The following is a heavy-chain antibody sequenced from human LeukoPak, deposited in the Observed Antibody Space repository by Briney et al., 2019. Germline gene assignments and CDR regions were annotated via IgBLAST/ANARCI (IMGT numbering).Heavy chain of an antibody. J-gene: IGHJ4*02. Sequence: GGSLRLSCAASGFTVSSNYMSWVRQAPGKGLEWVSVIYSGGSTYYADSVKGRFTISRDNSKNTLYLQMNSLRAEDTAVYYCARVAGYYGSSGYQYYFDYWGQGTLVTVSS. CDR2: IYSGGST. CDR3: ARVAGYYGSSGYQYYFDY. CDR1: GFTVSSNY. D-gene: IGHD3-22*01. V-gene: IGHV3-53*01.